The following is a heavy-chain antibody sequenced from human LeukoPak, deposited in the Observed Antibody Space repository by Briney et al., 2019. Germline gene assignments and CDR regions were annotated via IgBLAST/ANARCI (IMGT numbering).Heavy chain of an antibody. J-gene: IGHJ4*02. CDR1: GYTFTSYG. Sequence: ASVKVSCKASGYTFTSYGFSWVRQAPGQGLEWMGWISAYNGNTRYAQNLQGRVTMTTDSSSSTTYMELRNLRSDDTAVYFCARDTPGDGYNQGDYWGQGTLVTVSS. D-gene: IGHD5-24*01. CDR2: ISAYNGNT. CDR3: ARDTPGDGYNQGDY. V-gene: IGHV1-18*01.